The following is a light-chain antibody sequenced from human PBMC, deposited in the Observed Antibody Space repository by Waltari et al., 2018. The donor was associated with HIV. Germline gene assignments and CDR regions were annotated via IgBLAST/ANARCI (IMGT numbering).Light chain of an antibody. CDR3: CSYAGSTTHV. CDR1: SSDVGSYNV. V-gene: IGLV2-23*02. Sequence: QSALTQPASVSGSPGQSITISCTGTSSDVGSYNVVSWYQQHPGKVPKLMIYEVNKRPSGVSNRFSGSKSGNTASLTISALQAEDEADYYCCSYAGSTTHVFGTGTKVTVL. CDR2: EVN. J-gene: IGLJ1*01.